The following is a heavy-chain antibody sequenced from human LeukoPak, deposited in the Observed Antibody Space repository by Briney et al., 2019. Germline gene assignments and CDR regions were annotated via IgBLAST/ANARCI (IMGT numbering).Heavy chain of an antibody. V-gene: IGHV4-59*01. CDR3: AREALQYQLEDENWFDP. Sequence: SGPTLLNPSETLSLTCTVSGGSISSYSWSWIRQPPGKGLEWIGYIYYSGSTNYNPSLKSRVTISVDTSKNQFSLKLSSVTAADTAVYYCAREALQYQLEDENWFDPWGQGTLVTVSS. CDR1: GGSISSYS. D-gene: IGHD2-2*01. J-gene: IGHJ5*02. CDR2: IYYSGST.